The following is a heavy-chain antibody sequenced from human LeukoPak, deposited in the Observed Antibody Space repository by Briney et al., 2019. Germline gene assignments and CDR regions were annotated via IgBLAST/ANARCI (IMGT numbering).Heavy chain of an antibody. V-gene: IGHV4-31*03. Sequence: SQTLSLTCTVSGGSISSGGYYWSWLRQHPGKGLEWFGYIYYSGSTYYNPSLKSRVTISVDTSKNQFSLKLSSVTAADTAVYYCARGWGIAAETNYYCYYGMDVWGQGTTVTVSS. CDR1: GGSISSGGYY. D-gene: IGHD6-13*01. CDR3: ARGWGIAAETNYYCYYGMDV. CDR2: IYYSGST. J-gene: IGHJ6*02.